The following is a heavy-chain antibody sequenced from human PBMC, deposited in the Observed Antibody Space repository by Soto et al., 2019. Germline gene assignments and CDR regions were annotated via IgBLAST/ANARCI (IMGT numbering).Heavy chain of an antibody. D-gene: IGHD5-18*01. CDR2: IHGDGDYI. CDR3: AKNRGYNYGLDAFDM. Sequence: GGSLRLSCAASGFTFSCCAMSWVRQAPGKGLDYVSTIHGDGDYIHYSDSVKGRFTISRDNSKNTLNLQINSLRIEDTAVYSCAKNRGYNYGLDAFDMWGQGTMVTVSS. CDR1: GFTFSCCA. J-gene: IGHJ3*02. V-gene: IGHV3-23*01.